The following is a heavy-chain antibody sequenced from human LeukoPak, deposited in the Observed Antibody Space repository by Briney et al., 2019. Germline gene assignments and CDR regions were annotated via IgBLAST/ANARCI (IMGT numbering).Heavy chain of an antibody. J-gene: IGHJ6*02. D-gene: IGHD3-22*01. V-gene: IGHV3-30*18. CDR3: AKDSLNYYDSMSDYYYGMDV. Sequence: GRSLRLSCAASGFTFSSYGMHWVRQAPGKGLEWVAVISYDGSNKYYADSVKGRFTNSRDNSKNTLYLQMNSLRAEDTAVYYCAKDSLNYYDSMSDYYYGMDVWGQGTTVTVSS. CDR1: GFTFSSYG. CDR2: ISYDGSNK.